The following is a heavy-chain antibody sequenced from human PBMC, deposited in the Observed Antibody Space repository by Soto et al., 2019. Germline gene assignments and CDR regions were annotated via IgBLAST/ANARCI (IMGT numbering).Heavy chain of an antibody. CDR2: IIPMFGTA. CDR3: ASGIQLWLRRINNGYSG. V-gene: IGHV1-69*13. Sequence: VKVSCKAPGGTFSTYAISWVRQAPGQGLEWMGGIIPMFGTANYAQRFQDRATITADESTNTVYMELSSLRSEDTAVYFCASGIQLWLRRINNGYSGWGQGTLVTVSS. D-gene: IGHD5-18*01. J-gene: IGHJ4*02. CDR1: GGTFSTYA.